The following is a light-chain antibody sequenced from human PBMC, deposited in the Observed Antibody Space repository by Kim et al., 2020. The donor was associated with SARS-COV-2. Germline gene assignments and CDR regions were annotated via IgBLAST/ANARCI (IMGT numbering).Light chain of an antibody. Sequence: ASVGDRVTISCRASQSVSINLKWYQQRPGKAPRLLISAASNLQSGVPSRFSGSGSRTGFTLTISSLQPEDFGSYYCQQTFSTQYSFGQGPKLEI. CDR2: AAS. V-gene: IGKV1-39*01. CDR3: QQTFSTQYS. J-gene: IGKJ2*03. CDR1: QSVSIN.